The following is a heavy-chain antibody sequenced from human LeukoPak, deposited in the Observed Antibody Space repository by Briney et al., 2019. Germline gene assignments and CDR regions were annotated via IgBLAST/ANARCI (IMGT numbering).Heavy chain of an antibody. J-gene: IGHJ4*02. D-gene: IGHD1-1*01. Sequence: PSETLSLTCTVSGGSISSYYWSWIRQSAGKGLEWIGLIYTSGSTDYNPSLKSRVTMSVDTSKHQISLKLSSVTAADTAVYYCARDGPDGNYFDCWGQGTLVTVSS. CDR3: ARDGPDGNYFDC. CDR2: IYTSGST. V-gene: IGHV4-4*07. CDR1: GGSISSYY.